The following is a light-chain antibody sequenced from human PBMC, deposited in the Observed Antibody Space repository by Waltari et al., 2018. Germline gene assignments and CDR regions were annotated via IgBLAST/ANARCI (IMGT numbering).Light chain of an antibody. CDR2: DAS. V-gene: IGLV2-23*01. Sequence: QSALTQPASVSVSPGQSLTISCTGTNSDVGSYSYVPRYQRHPGKAPNLTPYDASKRPSGVSDRFSGFKSGNTASLTISGLQTEDEAEYFCCSYAGSSTFVFGGGTKVTVL. J-gene: IGLJ1*01. CDR1: NSDVGSYSY. CDR3: CSYAGSSTFV.